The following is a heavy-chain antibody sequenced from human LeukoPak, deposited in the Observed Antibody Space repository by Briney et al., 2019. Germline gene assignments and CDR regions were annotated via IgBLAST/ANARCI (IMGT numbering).Heavy chain of an antibody. CDR2: FDPEDGET. V-gene: IGHV1-24*01. CDR3: ATIFSGWYEGGDY. CDR1: GYTFTSYY. D-gene: IGHD6-19*01. J-gene: IGHJ4*02. Sequence: ASVKVSCKASGYTFTSYYIQWVRQAPGKGLEWMGGFDPEDGETIYAQKFQGRVTMTEDTSTDTAYMELSSLRSEDTAVYYCATIFSGWYEGGDYWGQGTLVTVSS.